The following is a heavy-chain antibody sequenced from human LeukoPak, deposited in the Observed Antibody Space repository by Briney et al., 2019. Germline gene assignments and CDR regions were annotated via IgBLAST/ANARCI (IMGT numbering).Heavy chain of an antibody. CDR1: GGSFSGYY. V-gene: IGHV4-34*01. D-gene: IGHD3-22*01. CDR2: LNHSGST. Sequence: PSETLSLTCAVYGGSFSGYYWSWIRQPPGKGLEWIGELNHSGSTNYNPSLKSRVTISVDTSKNQFSLKLSSVTAADTAVYYCARQDSSGYDPFDYWGQGTLVTVSS. CDR3: ARQDSSGYDPFDY. J-gene: IGHJ4*02.